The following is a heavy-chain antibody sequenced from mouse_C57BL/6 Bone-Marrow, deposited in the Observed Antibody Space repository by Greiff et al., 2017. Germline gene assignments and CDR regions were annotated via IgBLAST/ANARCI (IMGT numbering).Heavy chain of an antibody. CDR2: IYPGSGST. D-gene: IGHD1-1*01. V-gene: IGHV1-55*01. J-gene: IGHJ3*01. Sequence: VQLQQPGAELVKPGASVKMSCKASGYTFTSYWITWVKQRPGQGLEWIGDIYPGSGSTNYNEKFKSKATLTVDTSSSTAYMQLSSLTSEDSAVYYCAREDYGSTDWFAYWGQGTLVTVSA. CDR1: GYTFTSYW. CDR3: AREDYGSTDWFAY.